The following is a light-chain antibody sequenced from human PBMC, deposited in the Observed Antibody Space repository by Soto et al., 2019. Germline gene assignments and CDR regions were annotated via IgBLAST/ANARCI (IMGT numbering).Light chain of an antibody. CDR2: AAS. CDR3: LKTNTLPS. Sequence: DIQMTQSPSSVSASVGDRVTITCRASQGIASWLAWYQQRPGTAPKLLIFAASSLQSGVPPRFSGSGSGTEFTLTISSLQPEDSATYFCLKTNTLPSLGGGTKVDSK. CDR1: QGIASW. V-gene: IGKV1D-12*01. J-gene: IGKJ4*01.